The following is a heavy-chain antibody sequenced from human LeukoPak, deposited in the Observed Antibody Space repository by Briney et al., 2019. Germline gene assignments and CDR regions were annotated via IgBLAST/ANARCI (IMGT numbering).Heavy chain of an antibody. D-gene: IGHD1-1*01. Sequence: ASVKVSCKVSGYTLTELSMHWVRQAPGKGLEWMGGFDPEDGETIYAQKFQGRVTMTEDTSTDTAYMELSSLRSDDTAVYYCARDPSTTGTTDYYYYGMDVWGQGTTVTVSS. CDR1: GYTLTELS. J-gene: IGHJ6*02. V-gene: IGHV1-24*01. CDR2: FDPEDGET. CDR3: ARDPSTTGTTDYYYYGMDV.